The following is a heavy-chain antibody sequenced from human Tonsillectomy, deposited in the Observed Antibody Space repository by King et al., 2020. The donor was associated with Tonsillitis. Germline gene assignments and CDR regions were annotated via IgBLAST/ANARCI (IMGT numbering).Heavy chain of an antibody. CDR1: GASLRGYY. CDR2: INYSGDT. V-gene: IGHV4-34*01. J-gene: IGHJ6*04. CDR3: ARGWEGHYDILAF. Sequence: VQLPQWGAGLLKPSETLSLTCAVYGASLRGYYWNWIRQPPGKGLEWIGQINYSGDTNYNPSLKSRVTISVDTSKNQFALNLSSVTAADTAVYYCARGWEGHYDILAFWGKGTTVTVSS. D-gene: IGHD3-9*01.